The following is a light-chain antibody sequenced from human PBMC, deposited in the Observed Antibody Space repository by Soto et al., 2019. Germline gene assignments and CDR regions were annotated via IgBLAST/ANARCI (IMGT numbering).Light chain of an antibody. J-gene: IGLJ2*01. V-gene: IGLV1-51*01. CDR1: SSNIGNNY. CDR2: DNN. Sequence: QSVLTQPPSVSAAPGQKVTISCSGSSSNIGNNYVSWYQQIPGTAPKLLIYDNNKRPSGIPDRFSVSKSGTSVTLGITGRQTGDEADYYCGTWDSSRSAVVFGGGTKRTAL. CDR3: GTWDSSRSAVV.